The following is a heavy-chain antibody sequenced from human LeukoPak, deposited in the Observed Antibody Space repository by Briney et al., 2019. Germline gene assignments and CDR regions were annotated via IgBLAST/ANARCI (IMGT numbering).Heavy chain of an antibody. CDR2: IYYSGST. CDR1: GGSITSFY. CDR3: ARMGSSWSRFDY. J-gene: IGHJ4*02. V-gene: IGHV4-59*01. Sequence: SETLSLTCTVSGGSITSFYWSWVRQPPGKGLEWMGYIYYSGSTHYNPSLKSRVTISVDTSKNQFSLKLSSVTAADTAVYYCARMGSSWSRFDYWGQGTLVTVSS. D-gene: IGHD6-13*01.